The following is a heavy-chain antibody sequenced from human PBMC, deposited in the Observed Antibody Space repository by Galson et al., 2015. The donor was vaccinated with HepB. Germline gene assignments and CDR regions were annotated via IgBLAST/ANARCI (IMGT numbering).Heavy chain of an antibody. D-gene: IGHD1-26*01. CDR1: GGSFSSYA. CDR2: IVPNLAMT. V-gene: IGHV1-69*01. CDR3: ARHESYTTDY. J-gene: IGHJ4*01. Sequence: SGGSFSSYAISWVRQAPGQGLEWVGGIVPNLAMTNYAQKFKDRATITADGSTSTAYMALSGLTSQDTAIYYCARHESYTTDYWGRGTLVTVSS.